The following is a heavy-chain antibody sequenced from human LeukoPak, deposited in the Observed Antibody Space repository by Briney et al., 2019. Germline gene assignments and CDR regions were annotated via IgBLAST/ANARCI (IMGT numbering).Heavy chain of an antibody. CDR3: ASIYCSGGSCYFDY. J-gene: IGHJ4*02. Sequence: SETLSLTCVVSGGSISSGDYSWSWIRQPPGKALEWIGYIYHSGSTYYNPSLKNRVTISVDRSKNQFSLKLSSVTAADTAVYYCASIYCSGGSCYFDYWGQGTLVTVSS. CDR2: IYHSGST. CDR1: GGSISSGDYS. D-gene: IGHD2-15*01. V-gene: IGHV4-30-2*01.